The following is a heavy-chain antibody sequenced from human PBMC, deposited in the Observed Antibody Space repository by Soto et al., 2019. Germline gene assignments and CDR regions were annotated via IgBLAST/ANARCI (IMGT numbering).Heavy chain of an antibody. J-gene: IGHJ4*02. CDR1: GGSVSHYY. CDR2: IYSGGST. D-gene: IGHD3-10*01. V-gene: IGHV4-4*07. Sequence: QVQLQESGPGLVKPSETLSLTCAVSGGSVSHYYWSWIRQPAGKGLEWIGRIYSGGSTNYNPSLKSRVTMSVDTSKNQFSLNLNSVTAADAAICFCARGPGGFGDFSLDYWGQGTLVTVSS. CDR3: ARGPGGFGDFSLDY.